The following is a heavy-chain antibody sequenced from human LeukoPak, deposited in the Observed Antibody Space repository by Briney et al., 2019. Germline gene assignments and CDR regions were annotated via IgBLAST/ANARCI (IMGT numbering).Heavy chain of an antibody. CDR3: ARMRVRGVMVTGLDV. Sequence: SETLSLTCAVSGGSFSGFYWDWSRQTAGKGLKWIGEIYRGGSPNYNPSVKSRVTISVDTSKNQVSLKANSVTAADAAVYYCARMRVRGVMVTGLDVWGQGTTVAVSS. CDR2: IYRGGSP. CDR1: GGSFSGFY. J-gene: IGHJ6*02. V-gene: IGHV4-34*01. D-gene: IGHD3-10*01.